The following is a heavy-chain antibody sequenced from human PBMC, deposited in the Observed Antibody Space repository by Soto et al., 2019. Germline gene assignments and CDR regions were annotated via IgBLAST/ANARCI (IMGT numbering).Heavy chain of an antibody. CDR3: AKEDLERDSFDY. CDR1: GFTFSSYA. J-gene: IGHJ4*02. V-gene: IGHV3-23*01. CDR2: ISGSGGST. Sequence: EVQLLESGGGLVQPGGSLRLSCAASGFTFSSYAMSWLRQAPGKGLEWDSAISGSGGSTSYADSVKGRFTISRDNFNKTMYLQIKRLSAEDTAVYYCAKEDLERDSFDYWGQGTLVTVSS. D-gene: IGHD1-1*01.